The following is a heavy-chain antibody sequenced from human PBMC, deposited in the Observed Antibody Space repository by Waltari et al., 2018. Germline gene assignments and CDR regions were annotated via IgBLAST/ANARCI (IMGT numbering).Heavy chain of an antibody. Sequence: QVQLQESGPGLVKPSETLSLTCAVSGYSISSGYYWGWIRQPPGKGLEWIGSIYHSGSTYYNPSLKSRVTISVDTSKNQFSLKLSSVTAADTAVYYCARRCITMVRGVIIKNWFDPWGQGTLVTVSS. CDR3: ARRCITMVRGVIIKNWFDP. D-gene: IGHD3-10*01. J-gene: IGHJ5*02. CDR2: IYHSGST. CDR1: GYSISSGYY. V-gene: IGHV4-38-2*01.